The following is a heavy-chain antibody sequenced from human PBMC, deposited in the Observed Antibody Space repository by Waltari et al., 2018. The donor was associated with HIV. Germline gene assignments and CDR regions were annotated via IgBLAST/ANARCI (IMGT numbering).Heavy chain of an antibody. Sequence: QVQLQESGPGLVKPSETLSLTCAVSGYSLSRGDYWGWIRQPPGKGLEWIGSFWRTGSTYYNPSLKSRVTISGDTSKNQFSLNLTSVTAAYTAVYFCARLPYSTSRFDYWGQGTLVTVSS. CDR2: FWRTGST. CDR3: ARLPYSTSRFDY. J-gene: IGHJ4*02. V-gene: IGHV4-38-2*01. CDR1: GYSLSRGDY. D-gene: IGHD6-6*01.